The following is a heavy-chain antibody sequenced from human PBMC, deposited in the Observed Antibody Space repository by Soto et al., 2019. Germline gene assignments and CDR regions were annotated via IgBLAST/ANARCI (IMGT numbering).Heavy chain of an antibody. CDR3: AMTPRLAPGGSCDS. Sequence: QLQLQESGPGLVKPSETLSLTCPVSGGSITSRSYYWGWIRQPPGQGLEWIGSVYSSGITYYNPSLNSRLTISIDRSENHFSLRLSSVTAADTAVYYCAMTPRLAPGGSCDSWGQGTLVTVSS. D-gene: IGHD6-13*01. CDR2: VYSSGIT. V-gene: IGHV4-39*02. J-gene: IGHJ4*02. CDR1: GGSITSRSYY.